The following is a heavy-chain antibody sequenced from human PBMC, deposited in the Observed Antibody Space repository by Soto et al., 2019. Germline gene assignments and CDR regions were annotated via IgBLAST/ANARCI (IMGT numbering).Heavy chain of an antibody. Sequence: QVQLVQSGAEVKKPGSSVKVSCKASGGTFSSYTISSVRQAPGQGLEWMGRIIPILGIANYAQRFQGRVTITADKSTSTAYMELSSLRSEDTAVYYCAGGLSGYSSALGPNYYSYAMDVWGQGTTVTVSS. J-gene: IGHJ6*02. V-gene: IGHV1-69*02. CDR1: GGTFSSYT. CDR2: IIPILGIA. CDR3: AGGLSGYSSALGPNYYSYAMDV. D-gene: IGHD6-19*01.